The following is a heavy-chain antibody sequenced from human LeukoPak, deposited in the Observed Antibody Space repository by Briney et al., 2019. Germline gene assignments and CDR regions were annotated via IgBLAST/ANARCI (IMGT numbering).Heavy chain of an antibody. V-gene: IGHV4-59*01. CDR3: ARDEVIAAAGVVWFDP. Sequence: SETLSLTCTVSGGSISSYYWSWIRQPPGKGLEWIGYIYYSGSTNYNPSLKSRVTISVDTSKNQFSLKLSSVTAADTAVYYCARDEVIAAAGVVWFDPWGQGTLVTVSS. D-gene: IGHD6-13*01. CDR2: IYYSGST. J-gene: IGHJ5*02. CDR1: GGSISSYY.